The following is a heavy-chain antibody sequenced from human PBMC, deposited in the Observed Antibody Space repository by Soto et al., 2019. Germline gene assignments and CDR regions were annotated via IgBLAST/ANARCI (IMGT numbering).Heavy chain of an antibody. CDR3: ARLLGRSYNFYHLYALDV. V-gene: IGHV3-53*01. D-gene: IGHD3-10*01. J-gene: IGHJ6*02. Sequence: PGGSLRLSCAASGFNVNSIYMSWVRQAPGKGLEWLSVIFVSYDPYYEDSVKGRFTVSKGTSKNTVYLEMNSLRAEDTAVYYCARLLGRSYNFYHLYALDVWGQGTTVNVSS. CDR1: GFNVNSIY. CDR2: IFVSYDP.